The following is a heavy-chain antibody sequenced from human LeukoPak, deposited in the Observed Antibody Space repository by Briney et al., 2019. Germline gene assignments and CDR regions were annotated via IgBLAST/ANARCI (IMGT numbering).Heavy chain of an antibody. CDR2: INDSGGST. CDR3: ARDRRIAVAGYYFDY. CDR1: GFTFSSYA. J-gene: IGHJ4*02. D-gene: IGHD6-19*01. V-gene: IGHV3-23*01. Sequence: GGSLRLSCAASGFTFSSYAMSWVRQAPGKGLEWVSVINDSGGSTYYADSVRGRFTISRDNSKNTMYLQMNSLRAEDTAVYYCARDRRIAVAGYYFDYWGQGTLVTVSS.